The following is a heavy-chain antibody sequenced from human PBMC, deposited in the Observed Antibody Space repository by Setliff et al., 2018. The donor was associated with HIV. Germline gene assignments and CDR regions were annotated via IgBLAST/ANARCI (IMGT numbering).Heavy chain of an antibody. D-gene: IGHD2-21*02. Sequence: SETLSLTCTVSGGSISNYYWSWIRQPAGKGLEWVGRIQTSGRTNNNPSLKSRVTMSVDTSKNQFSLILTSVTAADTAVYYCARSSRVNCGGDCYLFDYWGQGTPVTVSS. CDR3: ARSSRVNCGGDCYLFDY. V-gene: IGHV4-4*07. CDR2: IQTSGRT. CDR1: GGSISNYY. J-gene: IGHJ4*02.